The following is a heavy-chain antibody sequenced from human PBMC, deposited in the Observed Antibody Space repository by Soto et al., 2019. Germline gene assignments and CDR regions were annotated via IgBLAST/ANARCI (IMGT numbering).Heavy chain of an antibody. Sequence: QVQLVESGGGVVQPGRSLRLSCAASGFTFSSYGMHWVRQAPGKGLEWVAVISYDGSNKYYADSVKGRFTISRDNSKNTLYLQMNSLRAEDRAGYYCAPDYGAFDYWGQGTLVTVSS. D-gene: IGHD4-17*01. CDR3: APDYGAFDY. CDR1: GFTFSSYG. J-gene: IGHJ4*02. CDR2: ISYDGSNK. V-gene: IGHV3-30*03.